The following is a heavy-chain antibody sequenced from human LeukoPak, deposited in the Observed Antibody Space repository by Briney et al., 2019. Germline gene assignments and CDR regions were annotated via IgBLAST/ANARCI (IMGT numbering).Heavy chain of an antibody. CDR1: GESFNSFY. J-gene: IGHJ4*02. CDR2: IYSSGST. CDR3: ARDVVAAAGSFDY. V-gene: IGHV4-4*07. D-gene: IGHD6-13*01. Sequence: SETLSLTCTVSGESFNSFYWSWIRQPAGKGLEWIGRIYSSGSTNYSPPLKSRVTMSVDTSKNQFSLKLSSVTAADTAVYYCARDVVAAAGSFDYWGQGTQVTVSS.